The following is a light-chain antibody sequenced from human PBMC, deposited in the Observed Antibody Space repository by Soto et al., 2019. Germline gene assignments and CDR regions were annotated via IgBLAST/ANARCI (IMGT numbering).Light chain of an antibody. CDR2: DTS. Sequence: QAVVTQEPSLTVSTGGTVTLTCGSSTGAVTSGHYPYWFQQKPGQAPMTLTYDTSKKQSWTPARFSGSLLGGKAALTLSGAQPEDEAEYYCLLSYSGAAVFRGGTQLTVL. CDR3: LLSYSGAAV. V-gene: IGLV7-46*01. J-gene: IGLJ7*01. CDR1: TGAVTSGHY.